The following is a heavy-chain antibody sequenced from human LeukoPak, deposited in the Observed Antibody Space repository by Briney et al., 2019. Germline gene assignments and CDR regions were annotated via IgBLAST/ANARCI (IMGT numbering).Heavy chain of an antibody. Sequence: GGSLRLSCAASGFSVSTDHMSWVRQAPGKGLEWVSVIYNDGSTYYADTVKGRFTISRDNSKNTVDLLVNSLRAKDTAVYYCARVWELSYDYWGQGTLVTVSS. CDR1: GFSVSTDH. J-gene: IGHJ4*02. CDR3: ARVWELSYDY. CDR2: IYNDGST. V-gene: IGHV3-53*01. D-gene: IGHD3-16*02.